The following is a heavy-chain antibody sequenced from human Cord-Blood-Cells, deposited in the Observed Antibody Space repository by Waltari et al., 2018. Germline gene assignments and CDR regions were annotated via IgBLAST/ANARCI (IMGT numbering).Heavy chain of an antibody. CDR3: AIHFNY. CDR1: SSSSYY. J-gene: IGHJ4*02. CDR2: IYYSGST. V-gene: IGHV4-39*01. Sequence: SSSSYYCGLSRKPPGKGTEWIGSIYYSGSTYYNPSIKSRVTISVDTSKNQFSLKLSTVPAADTAVYYCAIHFNYLDQGTLVTGSS.